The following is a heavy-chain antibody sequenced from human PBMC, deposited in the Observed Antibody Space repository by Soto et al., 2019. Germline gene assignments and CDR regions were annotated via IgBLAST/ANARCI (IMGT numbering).Heavy chain of an antibody. CDR2: ISYGGINN. CDR1: GFTFSNFP. Sequence: QVQLVESGGGVVQAGRSLRLSCAASGFTFSNFPMHWVRQAPGKGLEWVAVISYGGINNYYADSVKGRFTISRDDFKNTVYLQMTGLRPEDTAVYFCARTTVVSGTPDFDYLGQGTLVTVSS. J-gene: IGHJ4*02. V-gene: IGHV3-30-3*01. D-gene: IGHD4-4*01. CDR3: ARTTVVSGTPDFDY.